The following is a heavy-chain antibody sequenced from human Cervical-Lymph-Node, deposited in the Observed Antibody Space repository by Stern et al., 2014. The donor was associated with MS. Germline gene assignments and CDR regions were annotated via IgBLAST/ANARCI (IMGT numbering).Heavy chain of an antibody. D-gene: IGHD2-15*01. J-gene: IGHJ6*02. CDR1: GFTFSDYY. V-gene: IGHV3-11*01. CDR3: ARERAAIYSYGMDV. Sequence: VQLLESGGGLVKPGGSLRLSCAASGFTFSDYYMSWIRQAPGKGLEWVSYISSGGSSIDYADSVKGRFTISRDNAKNSLYLQMNSLRAEDTAVYYCARERAAIYSYGMDVWGQGTTVTVSS. CDR2: ISSGGSSI.